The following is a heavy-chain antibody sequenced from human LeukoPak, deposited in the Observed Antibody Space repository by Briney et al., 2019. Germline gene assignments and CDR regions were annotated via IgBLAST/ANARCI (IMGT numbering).Heavy chain of an antibody. CDR1: GGSISSSSYY. CDR2: IYYSGST. D-gene: IGHD6-19*01. V-gene: IGHV4-39*07. Sequence: SETLSLTCTVSGGSISSSSYYWGWIRQPPGKGLEWIGSIYYSGSTYYNPSLKSRVTISVDMSKNQFSLKLSSVTAADTAVYYCARTYSSGSWGYFADLFDYWGQGTLVTVSS. J-gene: IGHJ4*02. CDR3: ARTYSSGSWGYFADLFDY.